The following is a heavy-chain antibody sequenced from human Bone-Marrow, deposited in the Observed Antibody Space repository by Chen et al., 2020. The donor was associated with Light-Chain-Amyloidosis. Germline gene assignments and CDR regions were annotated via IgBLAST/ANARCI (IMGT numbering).Heavy chain of an antibody. J-gene: IGHJ6*02. CDR2: INPSGGST. V-gene: IGHV1-46*04. CDR1: GNLFTTSY. Sequence: QVQLVQSGAEVKKPGASVSISCTASGNLFTTSYIHWVRHAPGQGLQWMGIINPSGGSTAYAPELQGRVTMTGDTSTSTVYMEVRGLRSDDTALYYCARGGYNYGSGLDVWGQGTTVTV. CDR3: ARGGYNYGSGLDV. D-gene: IGHD1-1*01.